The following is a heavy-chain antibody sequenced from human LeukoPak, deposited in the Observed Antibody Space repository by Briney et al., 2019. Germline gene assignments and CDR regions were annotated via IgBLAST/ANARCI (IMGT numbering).Heavy chain of an antibody. V-gene: IGHV1-69*13. J-gene: IGHJ5*02. CDR1: GGTFSRYA. D-gene: IGHD2-2*01. CDR2: IIPIFGTA. CDR3: ARVVTPRYCSTPSCYWKGWFDP. Sequence: SVKVSCKASGGTFSRYAMSWVRQAPGQGLEWMGGIIPIFGTASFAQKFQGRVTITADESTGTAYMELSSLRSEDTAVYYCARVVTPRYCSTPSCYWKGWFDPWGQGTLVTVSS.